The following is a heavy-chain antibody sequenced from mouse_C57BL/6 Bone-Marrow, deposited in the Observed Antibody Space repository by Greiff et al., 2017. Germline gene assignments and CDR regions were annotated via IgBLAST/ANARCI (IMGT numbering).Heavy chain of an antibody. D-gene: IGHD1-1*01. Sequence: QVQLKQPGAELVKPGASVKLSCKASGYTFTSYWMQWVKQRPGQGLEWIGEIDPSDSYTNYNQKFKGKATLTVDTSSSTAYMQLSSLTSEDSAVYYCARDIITTVVATPYWYFDVWGTGTTVTVSS. CDR2: IDPSDSYT. V-gene: IGHV1-50*01. CDR3: ARDIITTVVATPYWYFDV. CDR1: GYTFTSYW. J-gene: IGHJ1*03.